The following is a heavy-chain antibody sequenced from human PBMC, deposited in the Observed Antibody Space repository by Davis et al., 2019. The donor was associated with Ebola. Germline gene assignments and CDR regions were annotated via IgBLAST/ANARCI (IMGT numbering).Heavy chain of an antibody. CDR1: GFTFTTYS. CDR2: ISHTGTIT. CDR3: ARDFGSGCCWYFDL. Sequence: PGGSLRLSCAASGFTFTTYSMDWVRQAPGKGLEWISYISHTGTITNYADSVKGRFTISRDNAENSLYLQMNSLRDEDAAVYYCARDFGSGCCWYFDLWGRGTLVTVSS. V-gene: IGHV3-48*02. J-gene: IGHJ2*01. D-gene: IGHD6-19*01.